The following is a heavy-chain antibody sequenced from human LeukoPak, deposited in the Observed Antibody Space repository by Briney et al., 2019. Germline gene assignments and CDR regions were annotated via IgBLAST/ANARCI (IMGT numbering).Heavy chain of an antibody. CDR2: IVVGRGNT. D-gene: IGHD3-10*01. CDR1: GFTFTSSA. V-gene: IGHV1-58*01. CDR3: AAEGGSGSRFDY. J-gene: IGHJ4*02. Sequence: SVKVSCKASGFTFTSSAVQWVRQARGQRLEWIGWIVVGRGNTNYAQKFQERVTITRDMSTSTAYMELSSLRSEDTAVYYCAAEGGSGSRFDYWGQGTLVTVSS.